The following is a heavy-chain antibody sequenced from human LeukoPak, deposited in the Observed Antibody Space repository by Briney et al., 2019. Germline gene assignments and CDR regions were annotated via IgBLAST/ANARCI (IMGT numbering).Heavy chain of an antibody. CDR1: GFTFSSYS. J-gene: IGHJ3*02. CDR3: ARDPSSGAFDI. V-gene: IGHV3-21*01. Sequence: GGSLRLSCADSGFTFSSYSMNWVRQAPGKGLEWVSSISSSSSYVYYADSVKGRFTISRDKAKNSLYLQMNSLRAEDTAVYYCARDPSSGAFDIWGQGTMVTVSS. CDR2: ISSSSSYV. D-gene: IGHD6-6*01.